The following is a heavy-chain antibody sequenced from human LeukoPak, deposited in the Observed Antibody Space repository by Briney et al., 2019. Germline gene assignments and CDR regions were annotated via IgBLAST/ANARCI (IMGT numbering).Heavy chain of an antibody. J-gene: IGHJ5*02. CDR2: IYYSGST. Sequence: SETLSLTCTVSGGSISSYYWSWIRQPPGKGLEWIGYIYYSGSTNYNPSLKSRVTISVDTPKNQFSLKLSSVTAADTAVYYCARGGRYYYGSGSYGNWFDPWGQGTLVTVSS. CDR3: ARGGRYYYGSGSYGNWFDP. D-gene: IGHD3-10*01. CDR1: GGSISSYY. V-gene: IGHV4-59*01.